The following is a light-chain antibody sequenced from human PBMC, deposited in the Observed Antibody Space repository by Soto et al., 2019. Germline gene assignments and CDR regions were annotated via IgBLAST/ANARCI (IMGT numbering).Light chain of an antibody. CDR3: QQYNSYS. CDR1: QSVNSNY. V-gene: IGKV3-20*01. Sequence: EIVLTQSPGTLSLSPGESATLSCRASQSVNSNYLAWYQQHPGQPPRLLIYGISTRATGIPARFSGSGSGTEFTLTISSLQPDDFATYYCQQYNSYSFGQGTKVDIK. CDR2: GIS. J-gene: IGKJ1*01.